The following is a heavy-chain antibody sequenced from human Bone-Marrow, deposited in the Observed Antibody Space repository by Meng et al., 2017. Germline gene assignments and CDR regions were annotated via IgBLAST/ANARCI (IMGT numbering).Heavy chain of an antibody. CDR2: INHSGST. CDR1: GGSFSAYD. V-gene: IGHV4-34*01. J-gene: IGHJ4*02. Sequence: QVQVQQWGVGRLKPPETLSLTCAFYGGSFSAYDWSWICQPPGKGLEWLGQINHSGSTNDNPSLKSRVTISIDTSRNQLSLKLSSVTAADTAVYYCRLAYCMGDCVDYWGQGTLVTVSS. D-gene: IGHD2-21*01. CDR3: RLAYCMGDCVDY.